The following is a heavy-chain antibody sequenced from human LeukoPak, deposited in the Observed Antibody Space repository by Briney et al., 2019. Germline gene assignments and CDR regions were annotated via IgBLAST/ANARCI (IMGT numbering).Heavy chain of an antibody. CDR3: AKDSNDYGDYNYFDF. CDR1: GFTFTGCH. Sequence: GGSLKLSCAASGFTFTGCHIHWVRQAPGKGLEWVALIWYDGRKTYYADSVKGRFTVSRDDSKNTLYLQMSSLRAEDTAVYYCAKDSNDYGDYNYFDFWGQGTLVTVSS. CDR2: IWYDGRKT. V-gene: IGHV3-33*06. D-gene: IGHD4-17*01. J-gene: IGHJ4*02.